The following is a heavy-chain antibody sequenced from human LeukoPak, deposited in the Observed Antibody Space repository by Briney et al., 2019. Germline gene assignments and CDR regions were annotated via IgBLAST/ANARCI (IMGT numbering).Heavy chain of an antibody. CDR3: ARGYYYDSSGSQEYYYGMDV. CDR1: GYTFTSYG. D-gene: IGHD3-22*01. V-gene: IGHV1-18*04. Sequence: ASVKVSCKASGYTFTSYGISWVRQAPGQGLEWMGWISAYNGNTNYAQKLQGRVTMTTDTSTSTAYMELRSLGSDDTAVYYCARGYYYDSSGSQEYYYGMDVWGQGTTVTVSS. CDR2: ISAYNGNT. J-gene: IGHJ6*02.